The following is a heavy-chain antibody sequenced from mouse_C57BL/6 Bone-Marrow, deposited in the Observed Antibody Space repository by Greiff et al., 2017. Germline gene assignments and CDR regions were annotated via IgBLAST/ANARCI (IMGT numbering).Heavy chain of an antibody. D-gene: IGHD2-1*01. J-gene: IGHJ3*01. V-gene: IGHV5-12*01. CDR1: GFTFSDYY. CDR3: AGPSTVSSCFAY. CDR2: ISNGGGST. Sequence: EVKVVESGGGLVQPGGSLKLSCAASGFTFSDYYMYWVRQTPEKRLDWVAYISNGGGSTYYPDAVKGRFTISRDNAKNTLYLQMSRLKSEDTAMYYCAGPSTVSSCFAYWGQGTLVTVSA.